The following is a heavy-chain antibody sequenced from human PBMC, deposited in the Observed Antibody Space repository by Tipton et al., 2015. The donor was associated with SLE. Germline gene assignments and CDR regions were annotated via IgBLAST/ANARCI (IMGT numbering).Heavy chain of an antibody. V-gene: IGHV4-39*01. D-gene: IGHD1-26*01. CDR2: IYSSGET. J-gene: IGHJ5*02. CDR1: GGSFSGRTYY. CDR3: ARGAHRGDWFDP. Sequence: TLSLTCNVSGGSFSGRTYYWAWFRQPPGKGLQWIGTIYSSGETYYNPSLKSRVAVSVDTSKSQFFLKVNSATATDTATYYCARGAHRGDWFDPWSQGTLVTVSS.